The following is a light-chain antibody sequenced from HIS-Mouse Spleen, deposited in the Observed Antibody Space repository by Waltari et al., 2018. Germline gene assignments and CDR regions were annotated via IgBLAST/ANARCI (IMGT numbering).Light chain of an antibody. J-gene: IGKJ1*01. CDR3: QQYGSSGT. CDR1: QSVSSSY. Sequence: EIVLTQSPGTLSLSPGERATLSCRARQSVSSSYLAGYQQEPGQARRLLIYGASSRSTGIHDRFRGSASGTEFTLTISRLEPEDFAVYYCQQYGSSGTFGQGTKVEIK. V-gene: IGKV3-20*01. CDR2: GAS.